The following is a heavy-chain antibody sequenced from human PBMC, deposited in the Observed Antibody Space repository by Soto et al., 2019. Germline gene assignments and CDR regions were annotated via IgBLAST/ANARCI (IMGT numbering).Heavy chain of an antibody. J-gene: IGHJ4*02. D-gene: IGHD4-17*01. V-gene: IGHV3-33*01. Sequence: QMQMVESGGGVVQPGGSLRLSCAASGFSFSDYGMHWVRQAPGKGLEWVAIIWYDGNHKYYADSVKGRFTISRDNSKNTLFLQMTSLGAEDTSMYYCAAGEPHHFRGQGTLVTVSS. CDR3: AAGEPHHF. CDR1: GFSFSDYG. CDR2: IWYDGNHK.